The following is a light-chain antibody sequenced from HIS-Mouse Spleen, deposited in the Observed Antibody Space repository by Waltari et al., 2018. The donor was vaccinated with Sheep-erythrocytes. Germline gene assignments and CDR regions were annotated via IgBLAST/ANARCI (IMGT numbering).Light chain of an antibody. CDR3: SSYAGSNNWV. CDR2: EVS. CDR1: SSDGGGYNY. J-gene: IGLJ3*02. V-gene: IGLV2-8*01. Sequence: QSALTQPPSASGSPGQSVTISCTGTSSDGGGYNYVSWYQQNPGKAPKLMIYEVSKRASGVPYRFSGSKSGNTASLTVSGLQAEDAADYYCSSYAGSNNWVFGVGTKLTDL.